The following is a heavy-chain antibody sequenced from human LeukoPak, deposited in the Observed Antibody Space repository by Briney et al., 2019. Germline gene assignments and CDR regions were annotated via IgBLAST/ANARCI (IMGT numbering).Heavy chain of an antibody. V-gene: IGHV1-2*02. J-gene: IGHJ4*02. CDR2: NNPNSGGT. CDR1: GYTFTGYY. CDR3: ARDLRRGSSSWYVSGGDY. D-gene: IGHD6-13*01. Sequence: ASVKVSCKASGYTFTGYYMHWVRQAPGQGLEWMGWNNPNSGGTNYAQKFQGRVTMTRDTSISTAYMELSRLRSDDTAVYYCARDLRRGSSSWYVSGGDYWGQGTLVTVSS.